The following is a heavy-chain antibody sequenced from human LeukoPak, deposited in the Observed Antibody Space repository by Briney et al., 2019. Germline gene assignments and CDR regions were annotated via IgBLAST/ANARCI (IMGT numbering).Heavy chain of an antibody. V-gene: IGHV3-48*03. D-gene: IGHD1-26*01. CDR3: ARDNYSGSRYFDY. CDR2: ISSSGSTR. CDR1: GFTFSSFE. J-gene: IGHJ4*02. Sequence: GGSLRLSCAASGFTFSSFEMTWVRQAPGKGLEGISYISSSGSTRYYADSVKGRFTISRDNAKNSLYLQMDRLRAEDTAVYYCARDNYSGSRYFDYWGQGTLVTVSS.